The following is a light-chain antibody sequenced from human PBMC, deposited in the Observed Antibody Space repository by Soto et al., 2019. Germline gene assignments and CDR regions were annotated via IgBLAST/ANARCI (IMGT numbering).Light chain of an antibody. V-gene: IGKV1-5*03. CDR1: QTISSW. Sequence: DIQMTQSPSTLSGSVGDRVTITCRASQTISSWLAWYQQKPGKAPKLLIYKASTLKSGVPSRFSGSGSGTEFTLTISSLQPDDFATYYCQHSYSSPTFGQGTKVDIK. J-gene: IGKJ2*01. CDR2: KAS. CDR3: QHSYSSPT.